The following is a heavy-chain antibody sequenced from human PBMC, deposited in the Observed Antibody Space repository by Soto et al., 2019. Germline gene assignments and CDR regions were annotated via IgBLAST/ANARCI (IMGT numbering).Heavy chain of an antibody. V-gene: IGHV3-30*18. D-gene: IGHD5-18*01. J-gene: IGHJ6*02. CDR1: GFTFSSYG. CDR2: ISYDGSNK. CDR3: AKDRGIQLWLWNYYGMDV. Sequence: GGSLRLSCAASGFTFSSYGMHWVRQAPGKGLEWVAVISYDGSNKYYADSVKGRFAISRDNSKNTLYLQMNSLRAEDTAVYYCAKDRGIQLWLWNYYGMDVWGQGTTVTVSS.